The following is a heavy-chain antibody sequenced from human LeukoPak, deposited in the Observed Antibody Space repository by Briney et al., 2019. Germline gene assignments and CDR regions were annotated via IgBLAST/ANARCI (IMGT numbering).Heavy chain of an antibody. CDR1: GYSISSGYY. CDR2: IYHSGST. CDR3: ARVAAAGFFDY. V-gene: IGHV4-38-2*02. J-gene: IGHJ4*02. D-gene: IGHD6-13*01. Sequence: PSETLSLTCTASGYSISSGYYWGWIRQPPGKGLEWIGSIYHSGSTYYNPSLKSRVTISVDTSKNQFSLKLSSVTAADTAVYYCARVAAAGFFDYWGQGTLVTVSS.